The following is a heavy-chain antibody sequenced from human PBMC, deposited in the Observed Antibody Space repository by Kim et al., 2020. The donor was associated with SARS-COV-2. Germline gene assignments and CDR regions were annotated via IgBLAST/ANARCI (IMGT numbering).Heavy chain of an antibody. V-gene: IGHV3-33*01. Sequence: GGSLRLSCAASGFTFSSYGMHWVRQAPGKGLEWVAVIWYDGSNKYYADSVKGRFTISRDNSKNTLYLQMNSLRAEDTAVYYCARDGWPSYYDILTGYSNRNRGANWFDPWGQGTLVTVSS. CDR1: GFTFSSYG. J-gene: IGHJ5*02. CDR2: IWYDGSNK. D-gene: IGHD3-9*01. CDR3: ARDGWPSYYDILTGYSNRNRGANWFDP.